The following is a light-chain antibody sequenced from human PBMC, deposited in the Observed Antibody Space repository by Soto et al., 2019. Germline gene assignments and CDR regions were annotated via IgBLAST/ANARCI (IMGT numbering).Light chain of an antibody. CDR2: AAS. V-gene: IGKV1-39*01. J-gene: IGKJ4*01. Sequence: DIQMTQSPSSLSASVGDRVTITCRASQSISSYLNWYQQNPGKAPTLLIYAASSLQSEVPSRFSGSGSGTDVTLTISSLQPEDFATYDCQQSYSTPPVTFGGGTKVEIK. CDR3: QQSYSTPPVT. CDR1: QSISSY.